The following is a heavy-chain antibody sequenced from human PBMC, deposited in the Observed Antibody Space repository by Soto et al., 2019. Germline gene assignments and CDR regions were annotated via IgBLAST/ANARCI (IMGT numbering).Heavy chain of an antibody. CDR3: ARGRITYPYDFWSGYYY. D-gene: IGHD3-3*01. J-gene: IGHJ4*02. CDR2: IWYDGSNK. V-gene: IGHV3-33*01. CDR1: GFTFSSYG. Sequence: QVQLVESGGGVVQPGRSLRLSCAASGFTFSSYGMHWVRQAPGKGLELVAVIWYDGSNKYYADSVKGRFTISRDNSKNTLYLQMTSLRAEATAVYYCARGRITYPYDFWSGYYYWGQGTLVTVSS.